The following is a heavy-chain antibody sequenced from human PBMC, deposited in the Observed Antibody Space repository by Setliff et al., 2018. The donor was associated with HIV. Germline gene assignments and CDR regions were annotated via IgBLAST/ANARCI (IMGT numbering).Heavy chain of an antibody. CDR1: GFSLSDAW. D-gene: IGHD1-1*01. CDR3: VRGPFNWNDVY. J-gene: IGHJ4*02. Sequence: GGSLRLSCAASGFSLSDAWMNWVRQAPGKGLEWIGRIKSKADGETTDYAAAVKGRFTISRSESKNILYLQMNSLKVEDTGVYYCVRGPFNWNDVYWGQGTLVTVSS. CDR2: IKSKADGETT. V-gene: IGHV3-15*01.